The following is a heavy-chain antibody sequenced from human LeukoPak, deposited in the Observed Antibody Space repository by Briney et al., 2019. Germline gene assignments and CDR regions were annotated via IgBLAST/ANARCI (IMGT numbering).Heavy chain of an antibody. CDR2: IWYDGSNK. J-gene: IGHJ3*02. D-gene: IGHD2/OR15-2a*01. V-gene: IGHV3-33*01. CDR3: TRGKNFRADAFDI. CDR1: GFTFSGSS. Sequence: PGGSLRLSCAAPGFTFSGSSMHWVRQAPGKGLEWVAVIWYDGSNKNYVDSVKGRFTISRDNPKNTLYLQMNSLRAEDTAVYYCTRGKNFRADAFDIWGQGTMVTVSS.